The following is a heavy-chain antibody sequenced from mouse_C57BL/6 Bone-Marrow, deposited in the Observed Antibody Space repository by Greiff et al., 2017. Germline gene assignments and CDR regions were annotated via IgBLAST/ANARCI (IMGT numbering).Heavy chain of an antibody. J-gene: IGHJ3*01. CDR2: ISSGGSYT. Sequence: EVKLMESGGDLVKPGGSLKLSCAASGFTFSSYGMSWVRQTPDKRLEWVATISSGGSYTYYPDSVKGRFTISRDNAKNTLYLQLSSLKSEDTAMYYCARHYYYGSPWFAYWGQGTLVTVSA. D-gene: IGHD1-1*01. V-gene: IGHV5-6*01. CDR1: GFTFSSYG. CDR3: ARHYYYGSPWFAY.